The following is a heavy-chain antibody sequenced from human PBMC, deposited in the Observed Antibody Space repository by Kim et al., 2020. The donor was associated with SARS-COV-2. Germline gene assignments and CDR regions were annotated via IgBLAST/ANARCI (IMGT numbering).Heavy chain of an antibody. CDR1: GHSITSYY. Sequence: SETLSLTCTVSGHSITSYYWSWVRQPPGKGLEYIGYVHHTGKTNYNPSLESRVTIAIDTSKNQLSLKVTSVTAADAAMYYCVRGGAYFDYWGQGVLVTVS. V-gene: IGHV4-59*01. CDR2: VHHTGKT. J-gene: IGHJ4*02. D-gene: IGHD1-26*01. CDR3: VRGGAYFDY.